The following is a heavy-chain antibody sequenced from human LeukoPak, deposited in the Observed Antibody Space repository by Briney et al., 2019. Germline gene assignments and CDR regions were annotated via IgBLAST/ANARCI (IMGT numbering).Heavy chain of an antibody. CDR1: GYTFTSYY. CDR2: INPSGGST. D-gene: IGHD5-18*01. CDR3: ARDIGLDTADYYYYYMDV. Sequence: ASVKVSCKASGYTFTSYYMHWVRQAPGQGLEWMGIINPSGGSTSYAQKFQGRVTMTRDMSTSTVYMELSSLRSEDTAVYYCARDIGLDTADYYYYYMDVWGKGTTVTVSS. J-gene: IGHJ6*03. V-gene: IGHV1-46*01.